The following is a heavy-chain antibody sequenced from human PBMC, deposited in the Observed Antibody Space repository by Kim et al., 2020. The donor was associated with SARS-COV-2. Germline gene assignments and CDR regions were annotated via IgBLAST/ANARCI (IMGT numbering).Heavy chain of an antibody. CDR3: LRGTWGEVNDY. D-gene: IGHD3-16*01. J-gene: IGHJ4*02. Sequence: ASVKVFCETSGYRFATYGFSWVRQAPGQGLEWMGWINTKDGDTKYVQKFQDRVTMTTDSSTSTAYMELRSLKSDDTAVYYYLRGTWGEVNDYWGQGTLVT. CDR2: INTKDGDT. V-gene: IGHV1-18*01. CDR1: GYRFATYG.